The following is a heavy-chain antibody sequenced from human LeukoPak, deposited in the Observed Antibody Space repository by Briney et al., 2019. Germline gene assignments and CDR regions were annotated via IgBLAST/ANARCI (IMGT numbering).Heavy chain of an antibody. Sequence: SETLSLNCTVSGVSIARSRNYWGWIRLPPGKGLEWIGTIYSSGGPYYNPSLKSRVTMSVDTSKNQFSLKLSSVTAADTAVYYCARAIEDSYGYKLYYYYYYMDVWGKGTTVTVSS. J-gene: IGHJ6*03. V-gene: IGHV4-39*07. D-gene: IGHD5-18*01. CDR3: ARAIEDSYGYKLYYYYYYMDV. CDR2: IYSSGGP. CDR1: GVSIARSRNY.